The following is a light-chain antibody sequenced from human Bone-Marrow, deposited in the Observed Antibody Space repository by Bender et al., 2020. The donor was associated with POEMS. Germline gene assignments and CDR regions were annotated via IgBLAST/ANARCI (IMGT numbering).Light chain of an antibody. J-gene: IGLJ3*02. CDR1: NIGRKS. Sequence: SFVLTQPISVSVAPGKTASITCGGNNIGRKSVHWYQQKPGQAPVLVVYDDSDRTSGIPERFSGSKSGNTATLTVDRVEAGDEADYYCQVWHSTYDLGVFGGGTKLTVL. V-gene: IGLV3-21*03. CDR2: DDS. CDR3: QVWHSTYDLGV.